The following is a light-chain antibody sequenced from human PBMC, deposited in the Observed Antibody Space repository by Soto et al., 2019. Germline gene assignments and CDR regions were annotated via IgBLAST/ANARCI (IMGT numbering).Light chain of an antibody. CDR3: SSYKSSSFYV. V-gene: IGLV2-14*01. CDR2: DVS. J-gene: IGLJ1*01. Sequence: QSVLTQPASVSGSPGQSITISCTGTSSDVGGYNYVSWYQQHPGKAPKLMIYDVSNRPSGVSNRFSGSKSGNPASLTISGLQAEDEADYYCSSYKSSSFYVFETGTKVTVL. CDR1: SSDVGGYNY.